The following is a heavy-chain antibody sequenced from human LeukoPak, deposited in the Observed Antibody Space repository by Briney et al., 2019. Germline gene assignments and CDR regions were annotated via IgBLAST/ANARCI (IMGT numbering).Heavy chain of an antibody. CDR1: GFTFSDYS. V-gene: IGHV3-48*01. D-gene: IGHD3-16*01. CDR2: IGIDSGNT. Sequence: PGGSLRLSCAASGFTFSDYSMNWVREAPGKGLEWISYIGIDSGNTNYADSVKGRFTISGDKAKNSLYLQMNSLRAEDTAVYYCARDMSDAFDIWGQGTMVTVSS. CDR3: ARDMSDAFDI. J-gene: IGHJ3*02.